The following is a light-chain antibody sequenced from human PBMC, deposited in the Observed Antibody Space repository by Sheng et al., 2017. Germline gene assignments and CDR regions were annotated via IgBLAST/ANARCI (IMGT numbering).Light chain of an antibody. J-gene: IGKJ4*01. Sequence: DIQMTQSPSSLSASVGDRVTITCRSSQRISSSLNWYQQRPGKAPKLLISGASSLQSGVPSRFSGGGSGTDFTLTISSLQAEDVAVYYCQQYDKWPLSFGGGTKVEI. CDR3: QQYDKWPLS. CDR2: GAS. CDR1: QRISSS. V-gene: IGKV1-39*01.